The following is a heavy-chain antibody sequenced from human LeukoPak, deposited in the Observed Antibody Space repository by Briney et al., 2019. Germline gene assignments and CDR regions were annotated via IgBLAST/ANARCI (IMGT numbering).Heavy chain of an antibody. V-gene: IGHV1-69*05. Sequence: SVKVSCKASGGTFSSYAISWVRQAPGQGLEWMGRIIPIFGTANYAQKFQGRVTITMDESTSTAYMELSSLRSEDTAVYYCARDYYDSSGYQKAGDYWGQGTLVTVSS. CDR2: IIPIFGTA. CDR1: GGTFSSYA. D-gene: IGHD3-22*01. J-gene: IGHJ4*02. CDR3: ARDYYDSSGYQKAGDY.